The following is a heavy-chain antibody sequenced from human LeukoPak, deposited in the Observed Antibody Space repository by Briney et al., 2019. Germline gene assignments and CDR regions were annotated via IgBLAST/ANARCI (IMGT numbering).Heavy chain of an antibody. Sequence: SETLSLTCTVSGGSISNYFWSWIRQPPGKGLEWIGYISYSGSTSYNPSLKSRVTISVDTSKNQFSLKLSSVTAADTAVYYCARVSKQWLANFDYWGQGTLVTVSS. J-gene: IGHJ4*02. D-gene: IGHD6-19*01. CDR3: ARVSKQWLANFDY. V-gene: IGHV4-59*13. CDR2: ISYSGST. CDR1: GGSISNYF.